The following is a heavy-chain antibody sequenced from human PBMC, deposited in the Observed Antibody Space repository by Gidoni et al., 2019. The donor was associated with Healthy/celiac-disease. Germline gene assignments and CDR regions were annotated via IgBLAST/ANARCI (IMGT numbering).Heavy chain of an antibody. CDR3: ARVAEVAAAREWGDWFDP. Sequence: QVQLVQSGAEVKKPGSSLTVSCKAYGGTFRSYAISWVRQVPGEGVEWMGGIILIFGTANYAQKFQGRVTITADESTSTAYMELSSLRSEDTAVYYCARVAEVAAAREWGDWFDPWGQGTLITVSS. J-gene: IGHJ5*02. D-gene: IGHD6-6*01. CDR1: GGTFRSYA. V-gene: IGHV1-69*01. CDR2: IILIFGTA.